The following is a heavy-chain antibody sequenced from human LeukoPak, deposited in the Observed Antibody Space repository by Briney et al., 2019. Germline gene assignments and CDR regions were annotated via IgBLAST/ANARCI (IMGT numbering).Heavy chain of an antibody. CDR1: GGSISSYY. CDR2: IYYSGST. Sequence: SETLSLTCTVSGGSISSYYWSWIRQPPGKGLEWIGYIYYSGSTNYNPSLKSRVTISVDTSKNQFSLKLSSVTAADTAVYYCARGPLWFGELGLYYYYGMDVWGQGTRSPSP. J-gene: IGHJ6*02. CDR3: ARGPLWFGELGLYYYYGMDV. V-gene: IGHV4-59*01. D-gene: IGHD3-10*01.